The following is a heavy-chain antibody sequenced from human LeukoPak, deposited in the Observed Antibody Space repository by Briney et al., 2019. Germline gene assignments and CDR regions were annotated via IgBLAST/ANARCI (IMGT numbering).Heavy chain of an antibody. J-gene: IGHJ4*02. CDR3: ASAHPRIRDWDY. D-gene: IGHD2/OR15-2a*01. Sequence: PSETLSLTCAVYGGSFSGYYWSWIRQPPGKGLEWIGEINHSGSTNYNPSLKSRVTISVDTSKNQFSLKLSSVTAADTAVYYCASAHPRIRDWDYWGQGTLVTVSS. CDR2: INHSGST. V-gene: IGHV4-34*01. CDR1: GGSFSGYY.